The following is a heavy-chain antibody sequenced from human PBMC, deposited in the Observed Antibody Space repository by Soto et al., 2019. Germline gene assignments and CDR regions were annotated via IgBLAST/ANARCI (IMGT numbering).Heavy chain of an antibody. V-gene: IGHV1-58*01. CDR3: AADRNCDSPSCHPYDIDS. J-gene: IGHJ4*02. CDR1: GFTFTNSA. D-gene: IGHD3-16*01. Sequence: SVKVSCKASGFTFTNSAVQWVRQARGQRPEWIGWIVVGDGYTNYAQKFRQRVTITRDMSTGTAYMALSSLRSEDTAVYDCAADRNCDSPSCHPYDIDSWGQGTLVTVSS. CDR2: IVVGDGYT.